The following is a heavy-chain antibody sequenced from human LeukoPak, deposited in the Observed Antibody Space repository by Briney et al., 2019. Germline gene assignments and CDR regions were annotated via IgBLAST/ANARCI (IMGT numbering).Heavy chain of an antibody. CDR1: GYTFTNYG. CDR3: ARGIQLWSYYFDY. D-gene: IGHD5-18*01. J-gene: IGHJ4*02. Sequence: ASVKVSCKASGYTFTNYGVSWVRQAPGQGLEWMGWISGYNGYTNYAQKFQFRVTMTTDTSTSTAYMELRSLTSDDTAVYYCARGIQLWSYYFDYWGQGTLVTVSS. V-gene: IGHV1-18*01. CDR2: ISGYNGYT.